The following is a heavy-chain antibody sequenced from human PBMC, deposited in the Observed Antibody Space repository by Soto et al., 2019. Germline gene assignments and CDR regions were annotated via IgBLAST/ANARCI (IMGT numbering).Heavy chain of an antibody. D-gene: IGHD4-17*01. J-gene: IGHJ4*02. Sequence: SETLSLTCTVSGGSISSSSYYWGWIRQPPGKGLEWIGSIYYSGSTYYNPSLKSRVTISVDTSKNQFSLKLSSVTAADTAVYYCARGGDYGDYNFDYWGQGTLVTVSS. CDR2: IYYSGST. V-gene: IGHV4-39*01. CDR1: GGSISSSSYY. CDR3: ARGGDYGDYNFDY.